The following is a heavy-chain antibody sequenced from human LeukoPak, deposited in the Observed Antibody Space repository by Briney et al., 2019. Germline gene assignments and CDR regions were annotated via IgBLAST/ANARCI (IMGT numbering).Heavy chain of an antibody. Sequence: GASVKVSCKAPGGTFSSYAISWVRQAPGQGLEWMGEIIPIFGTANYAQKFQGRVTITTDESTSTAYMELSSLRSEDTAVYYCAGRDYCSGGSCDKDYWGQGTLVTVSS. CDR1: GGTFSSYA. CDR2: IIPIFGTA. V-gene: IGHV1-69*05. D-gene: IGHD2-15*01. J-gene: IGHJ4*02. CDR3: AGRDYCSGGSCDKDY.